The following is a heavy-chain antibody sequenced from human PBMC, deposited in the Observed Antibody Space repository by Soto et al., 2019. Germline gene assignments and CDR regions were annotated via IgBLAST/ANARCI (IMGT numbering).Heavy chain of an antibody. Sequence: GESLKISCKGSGYSFTSYWIGWVRQMPGKGLEWMGIIYPGDSDTRYSPSFQGQVTISAAKSISTAYLQWSSLKASDTAMYYCARGDYYYGSGSSSDYYYYYGMDVWGQGTTVTVSS. CDR1: GYSFTSYW. D-gene: IGHD3-10*01. CDR3: ARGDYYYGSGSSSDYYYYYGMDV. J-gene: IGHJ6*02. V-gene: IGHV5-51*01. CDR2: IYPGDSDT.